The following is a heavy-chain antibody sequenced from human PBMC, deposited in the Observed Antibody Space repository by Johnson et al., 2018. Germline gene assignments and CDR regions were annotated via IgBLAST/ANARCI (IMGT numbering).Heavy chain of an antibody. CDR2: ISYDGSNK. D-gene: IGHD6-13*01. CDR3: AKSSEYSSTSSMDV. Sequence: QVQLVQSGGGVVQPGRSLRLSCAASGFTFSSYAMNWVRQAPGKGLEWVAVISYDGSNKYYADSVKGRFTISRDNSKNTLYLQMNSLRAEDTAVYYCAKSSEYSSTSSMDVWGKGTTVTVSS. J-gene: IGHJ6*03. V-gene: IGHV3-30*18. CDR1: GFTFSSYA.